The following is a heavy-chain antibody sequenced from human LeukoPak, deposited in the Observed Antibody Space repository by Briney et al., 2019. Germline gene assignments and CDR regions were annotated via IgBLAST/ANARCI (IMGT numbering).Heavy chain of an antibody. Sequence: TGGSLRLSCAASGFTFSSYSMNWVRQAPGKGLEWVSSISSSSSYIYYADSVKGRFTISRDNAKNSLYLQMNSLRAEDTAVYYCARDWYSSSCMDVWGQGTTVTVSS. V-gene: IGHV3-21*01. CDR1: GFTFSSYS. CDR3: ARDWYSSSCMDV. J-gene: IGHJ6*02. D-gene: IGHD6-13*01. CDR2: ISSSSSYI.